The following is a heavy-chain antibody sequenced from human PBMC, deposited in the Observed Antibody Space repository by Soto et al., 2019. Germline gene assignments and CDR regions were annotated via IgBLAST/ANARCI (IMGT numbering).Heavy chain of an antibody. Sequence: SETLSLTCTVSGGSITSSYWSWIRQPPGKGLEWIGYIYYTGNTNYNPSLKRRVTISLDTSRSHFSLKLDSVTVADTAVYYCAXVLTKVGVLPGEGGFDYWGQGTQVTVSS. CDR1: GGSITSSY. CDR3: AXVLTKVGVLPGEGGFDY. J-gene: IGHJ4*02. CDR2: IYYTGNT. V-gene: IGHV4-59*08. D-gene: IGHD2-21*01.